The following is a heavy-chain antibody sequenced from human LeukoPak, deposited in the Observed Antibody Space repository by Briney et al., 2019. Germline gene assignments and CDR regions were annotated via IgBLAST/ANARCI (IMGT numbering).Heavy chain of an antibody. CDR2: VYYTGAS. J-gene: IGHJ4*02. CDR1: GGSISSSSYY. CDR3: ARLQEYCSSTSCYIFDY. V-gene: IGHV4-39*06. Sequence: SETPSLTCTVSGGSISSSSYYWGWIRQPPGKGLEWIGSVYYTGASYYNPSLQSRVTISIDTSKKHFPLKLTSVTAADTAVYYCARLQEYCSSTSCYIFDYWGQGTLVTVSS. D-gene: IGHD2-2*02.